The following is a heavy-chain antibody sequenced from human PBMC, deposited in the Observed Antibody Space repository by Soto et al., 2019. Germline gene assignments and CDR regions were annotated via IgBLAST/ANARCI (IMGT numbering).Heavy chain of an antibody. D-gene: IGHD6-13*01. V-gene: IGHV4-34*01. CDR3: ASHEGTGSWFDVFDI. Sequence: PSETLSLTCAVYGVSFSGYYWSWIRQPPGKGLEWIGEINHSGSTNYNPSLKSRVTISVDTSKNQFSLKLSSVTAADTAVYYCASHEGTGSWFDVFDIWAQGTMVPV. CDR2: INHSGST. J-gene: IGHJ3*02. CDR1: GVSFSGYY.